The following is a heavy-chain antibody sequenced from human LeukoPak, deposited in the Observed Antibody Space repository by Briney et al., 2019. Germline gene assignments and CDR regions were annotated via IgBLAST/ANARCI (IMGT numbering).Heavy chain of an antibody. V-gene: IGHV4-59*01. J-gene: IGHJ3*02. CDR3: ARRPVDYSSSDHSLDI. CDR1: GDSISRYY. CDR2: IYYSGST. D-gene: IGHD6-13*01. Sequence: PSETLSLTCSVSGDSISRYYWTWIRQSPGKGLEWIGDIYYSGSTDYSPSLRSRVTILVDRSKNQFSLKLTSVTAADTAVYFCARRPVDYSSSDHSLDIWGQGTMVTVSS.